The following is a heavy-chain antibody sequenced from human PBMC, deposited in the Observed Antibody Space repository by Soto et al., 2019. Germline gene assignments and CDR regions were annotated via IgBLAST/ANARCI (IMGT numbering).Heavy chain of an antibody. CDR1: GGSISNYY. V-gene: IGHV4-4*07. D-gene: IGHD5-12*01. J-gene: IGHJ4*02. Sequence: QVQLQESGPGLVKPSETLSLTCTVSGGSISNYYWSWIRQPAGKGLEWIGRIDTSGSTNYNPSLKSRLTMSADTSKNQSSLKLSSVPAADTAVYYCARRMSGYDYIFDYWGQGTLVTVSS. CDR2: IDTSGST. CDR3: ARRMSGYDYIFDY.